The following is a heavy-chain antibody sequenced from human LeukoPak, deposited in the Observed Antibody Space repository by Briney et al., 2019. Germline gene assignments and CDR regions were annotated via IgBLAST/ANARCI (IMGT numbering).Heavy chain of an antibody. V-gene: IGHV3-21*01. CDR2: ISSSSSYI. D-gene: IGHD2-21*02. CDR3: ARDKCGGDCYEDWFDP. Sequence: GGSLRLSCAASGFTFSSYSMNWVRQAPGKGLEWVSSISSSSSYIYYADSVKGRFTISRDNAKNSLYLQMNSLRAEDTAVYYCARDKCGGDCYEDWFDPWGQGTLVTVSS. J-gene: IGHJ5*02. CDR1: GFTFSSYS.